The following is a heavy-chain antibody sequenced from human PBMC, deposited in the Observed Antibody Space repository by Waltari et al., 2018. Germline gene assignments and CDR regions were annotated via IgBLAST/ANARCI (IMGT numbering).Heavy chain of an antibody. Sequence: QVQLVQSGAEVKKPGSSVKVSCKASGGTFSSYAISWVRQAPGQGLEWLGGIIPIFGTANYAQKFQGIVTMTTDESTSTAYMELSSLRSEDTAVYYCARGYQQLGGVGDYWGQGTLVTVSS. CDR1: GGTFSSYA. CDR2: IIPIFGTA. D-gene: IGHD6-6*01. CDR3: ARGYQQLGGVGDY. V-gene: IGHV1-69*05. J-gene: IGHJ4*02.